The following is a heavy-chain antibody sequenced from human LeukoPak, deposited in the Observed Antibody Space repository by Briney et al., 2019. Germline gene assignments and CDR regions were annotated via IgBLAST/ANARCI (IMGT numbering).Heavy chain of an antibody. D-gene: IGHD3-10*01. V-gene: IGHV3-23*01. CDR3: ALTVYGSGSYWDY. CDR1: GFTFSSYA. J-gene: IGHJ4*02. Sequence: GGSLRLSCAASGFTFSSYAMSWVRQAPGKGLEWVSAISGSGGSTYYADSVKGKFTISRDNSKNTLYLQMNSLRAEDTAVYYCALTVYGSGSYWDYWGQGTLVTVSS. CDR2: ISGSGGST.